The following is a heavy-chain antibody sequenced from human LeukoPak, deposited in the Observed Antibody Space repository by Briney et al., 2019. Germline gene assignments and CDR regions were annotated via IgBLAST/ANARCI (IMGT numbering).Heavy chain of an antibody. V-gene: IGHV3-21*01. Sequence: PGGSLRPSCAASGFTFSTYSMTWVRQPPRKALEWVSSISSSSSYIPYADSVKGRFTISRDNAKNSLYLQMNSLRAEDTAVYYCARGSDYGDYWGQGTLVTVSS. CDR2: ISSSSSYI. CDR1: GFTFSTYS. D-gene: IGHD4-17*01. CDR3: ARGSDYGDY. J-gene: IGHJ4*02.